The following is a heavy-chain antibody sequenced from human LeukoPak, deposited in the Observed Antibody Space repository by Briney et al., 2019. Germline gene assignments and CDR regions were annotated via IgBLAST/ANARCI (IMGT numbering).Heavy chain of an antibody. J-gene: IGHJ4*02. D-gene: IGHD4-17*01. CDR2: ISSSSSYI. Sequence: GGSLRLSCAASGFTFSSYSMNWVRQAPGKGLEWVSSISSSSSYIYYADSVKGRFTTSRDNAKNSLYLQMNSLRAEDTAVYYCARVGEGYGDHNPLYYFDYWGQGTLVTVSS. CDR3: ARVGEGYGDHNPLYYFDY. V-gene: IGHV3-21*01. CDR1: GFTFSSYS.